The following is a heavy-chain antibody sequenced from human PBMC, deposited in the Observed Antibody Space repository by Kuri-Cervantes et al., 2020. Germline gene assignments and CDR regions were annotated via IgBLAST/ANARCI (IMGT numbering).Heavy chain of an antibody. CDR3: AKDNGLGTIFGVVNSHYYGMDV. D-gene: IGHD3-3*01. CDR1: GFTFSSYA. CDR2: ISYDGSNK. J-gene: IGHJ6*02. V-gene: IGHV3-30-3*01. Sequence: GESLKISCAASGFTFSSYAMHWVRQAPGKGLAWVAVISYDGSNKYYADSVKGRFTISRDNSKNTLYLQMNSLRAEDTALYYCAKDNGLGTIFGVVNSHYYGMDVWGQGTTVTVSS.